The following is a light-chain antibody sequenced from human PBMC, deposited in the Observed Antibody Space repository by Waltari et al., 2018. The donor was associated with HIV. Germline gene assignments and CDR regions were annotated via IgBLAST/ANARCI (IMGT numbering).Light chain of an antibody. CDR2: HLY. Sequence: QPALTQPASVSGSPGQSITITCTGSYSNIGSYALVSWYQQYPCKCPKLLIYHLYKRPSGVSHRFSGSKSGTTASLTISGLQAEDEAHYYCLSYTGDEIGVFGGGTKVTVL. V-gene: IGLV2-23*02. CDR3: LSYTGDEIGV. J-gene: IGLJ3*02. CDR1: YSNIGSYAL.